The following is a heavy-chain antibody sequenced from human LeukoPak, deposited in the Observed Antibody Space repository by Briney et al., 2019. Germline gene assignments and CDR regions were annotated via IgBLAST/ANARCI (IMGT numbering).Heavy chain of an antibody. Sequence: GSLRLSCAASGFTFSSYEMNWVRQPPGKGLEWIGEINHSGSTNYNPSLKSRVTISVDTSKNQFSLKLSSVTAADTAVYYCARDGTPNYSSGWVYMDVWGEGTTVTISS. V-gene: IGHV4-34*01. CDR1: GFTFSSYE. CDR3: ARDGTPNYSSGWVYMDV. D-gene: IGHD6-25*01. J-gene: IGHJ6*03. CDR2: INHSGST.